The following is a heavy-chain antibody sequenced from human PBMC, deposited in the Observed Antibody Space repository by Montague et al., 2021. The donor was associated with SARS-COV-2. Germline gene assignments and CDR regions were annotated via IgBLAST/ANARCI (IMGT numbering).Heavy chain of an antibody. Sequence: SETLSLTCAVHGTSFSGYYRTWIRQPPGKGLEWIGEINHGGSTKYSPSLKSRLTISADTSKNQFSLKLTSVAAADTAVYYCARLGDGVVPSPILGVGPYYSYYYMDVWGKGTTVTVSS. V-gene: IGHV4-34*01. CDR1: GTSFSGYY. CDR3: ARLGDGVVPSPILGVGPYYSYYYMDV. J-gene: IGHJ6*03. CDR2: INHGGST. D-gene: IGHD3-10*01.